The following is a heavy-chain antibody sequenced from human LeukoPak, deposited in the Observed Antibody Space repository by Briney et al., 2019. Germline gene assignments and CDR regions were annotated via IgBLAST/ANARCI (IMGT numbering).Heavy chain of an antibody. Sequence: GGSLRPSCAASGFTFSSYSMNWVRQAPGKGLEWVSSISSSSSYIYYADSVKGRFTISRDNSKNTLYLQMDSLRAEDTAVYYCARETGSGWYYFDCWGQGTLVTVSS. D-gene: IGHD6-19*01. V-gene: IGHV3-21*01. J-gene: IGHJ4*02. CDR1: GFTFSSYS. CDR2: ISSSSSYI. CDR3: ARETGSGWYYFDC.